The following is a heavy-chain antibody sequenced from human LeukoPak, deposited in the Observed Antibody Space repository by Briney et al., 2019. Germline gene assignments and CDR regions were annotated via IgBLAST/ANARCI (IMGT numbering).Heavy chain of an antibody. Sequence: PSETLSLTCTVYGASISSTNHYWGWLRQPPGKGLEWIGSNYFSGSTYYNPSLKSRVAISVDTSKNQFSLKLSSVTAADTALYYCARGTRGPYYTDVWGKGATVTVSS. V-gene: IGHV4-39*07. D-gene: IGHD3-10*01. CDR3: ARGTRGPYYTDV. CDR2: NYFSGST. CDR1: GASISSTNHY. J-gene: IGHJ6*03.